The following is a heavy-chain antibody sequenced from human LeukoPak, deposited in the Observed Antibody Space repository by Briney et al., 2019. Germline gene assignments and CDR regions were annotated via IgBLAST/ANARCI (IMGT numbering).Heavy chain of an antibody. D-gene: IGHD5-24*01. V-gene: IGHV3-72*01. J-gene: IGHJ4*02. CDR2: IRDKANSYTT. CDR3: ALEMATIGFDY. Sequence: VGSLRLSCAASGFTFSDHYMDWVRQAPGKGLEWVGRIRDKANSYTTEYAASVKGRFTISRDDSKNSLYLQMNSLRTEDTAVYYCALEMATIGFDYWGQGTLVTVSS. CDR1: GFTFSDHY.